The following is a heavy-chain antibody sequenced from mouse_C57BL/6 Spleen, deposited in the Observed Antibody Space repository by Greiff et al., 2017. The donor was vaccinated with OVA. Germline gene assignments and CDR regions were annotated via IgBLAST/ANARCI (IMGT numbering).Heavy chain of an antibody. V-gene: IGHV1-12*01. CDR2: IYPGNGDT. D-gene: IGHD1-1*01. CDR1: GYTFTSYT. Sequence: QVQLQQSGAELVRPGASVKMSCKASGYTFTSYTMHWVKQTPRQGLEWIGAIYPGNGDTSYNQKFKGKATLTVDKSSSTAYMQLSSLTSEDSAVYFCARRDYGSFDYWGKGTTLTVSS. CDR3: ARRDYGSFDY. J-gene: IGHJ2*01.